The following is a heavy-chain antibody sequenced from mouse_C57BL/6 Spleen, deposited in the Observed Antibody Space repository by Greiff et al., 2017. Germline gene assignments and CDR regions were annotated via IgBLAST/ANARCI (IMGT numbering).Heavy chain of an antibody. CDR3: VRSPNREEYFDY. J-gene: IGHJ2*01. Sequence: VQLVESGGGLVQPKGSLKLSCAASGFSFNTYAMNWVRQAPGKGLEWVARIRSKSNNYATYYADSVKDRFTISRDDSESMLYLQMNNLKTEDTAMYYCVRSPNREEYFDYWGQGTTLTVSS. V-gene: IGHV10-1*01. CDR1: GFSFNTYA. CDR2: IRSKSNNYAT.